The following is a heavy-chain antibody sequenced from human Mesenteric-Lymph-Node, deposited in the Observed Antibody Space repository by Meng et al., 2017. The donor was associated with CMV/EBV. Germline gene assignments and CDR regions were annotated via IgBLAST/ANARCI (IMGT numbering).Heavy chain of an antibody. V-gene: IGHV3-23*01. Sequence: GESLKISCAASGFTFSNYVMSWVRQAPGKGLEWVSTISGSGVNTNYADSVNGRFIISRDNSKNTLYLQMNSLRAEDTAVYFCAKSPSLYYFDYWGQGTLVTASS. J-gene: IGHJ4*02. CDR1: GFTFSNYV. CDR3: AKSPSLYYFDY. D-gene: IGHD2-2*02. CDR2: ISGSGVNT.